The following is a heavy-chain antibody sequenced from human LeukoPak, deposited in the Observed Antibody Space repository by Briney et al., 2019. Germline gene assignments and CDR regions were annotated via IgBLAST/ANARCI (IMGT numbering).Heavy chain of an antibody. V-gene: IGHV3-11*04. CDR2: ISSGRTT. Sequence: GGSLRLSCAASGFTFSDYYMSWIRQAPGKGLEWVSYISSGRTTYYADSVKGRFTISRDNAKNSLYLQMNSLRAEDTAVYYCARDRMAWFDPWGQGTLVTVSS. CDR1: GFTFSDYY. CDR3: ARDRMAWFDP. J-gene: IGHJ5*02. D-gene: IGHD5-24*01.